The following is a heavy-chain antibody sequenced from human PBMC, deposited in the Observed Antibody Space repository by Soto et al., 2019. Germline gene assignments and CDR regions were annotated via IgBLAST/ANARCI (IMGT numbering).Heavy chain of an antibody. V-gene: IGHV3-20*04. CDR3: ARDGGFSVAVDAFEL. CDR2: ITWNSGST. J-gene: IGHJ3*01. Sequence: EVELVESGGGVVRPGGSLRLSCAASGFRFDDFGMSWVRQAPGKGLEWVSGITWNSGSTGYADSVKGRFRISRDNAKNSRYLQMDSLRVEDTAFYSCARDGGFSVAVDAFELWGQGTMVTVSS. D-gene: IGHD6-19*01. CDR1: GFRFDDFG.